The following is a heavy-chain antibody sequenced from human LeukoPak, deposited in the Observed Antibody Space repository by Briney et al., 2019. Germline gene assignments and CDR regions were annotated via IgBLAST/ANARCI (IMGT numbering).Heavy chain of an antibody. D-gene: IGHD6-25*01. CDR1: GFTFSSYA. Sequence: GGSLRLSCAASGFTFSSYAMSWVRQAPGKGLEWVSAISGSGGGTYSADSVKGRFTISRDNSKRTLFLQMNSLRAEDTAIYYCAKGSAAGRPYYFDYWGQGTLVTVSS. CDR2: ISGSGGGT. J-gene: IGHJ4*02. V-gene: IGHV3-23*01. CDR3: AKGSAAGRPYYFDY.